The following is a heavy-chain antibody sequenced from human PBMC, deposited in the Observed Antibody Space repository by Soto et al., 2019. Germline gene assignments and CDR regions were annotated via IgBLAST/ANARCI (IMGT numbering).Heavy chain of an antibody. D-gene: IGHD5-12*01. J-gene: IGHJ2*01. CDR3: ARGNHRWLQLWYFDL. Sequence: QVQLVQFVAEVKKPGSSVTVSCKASGGTFSSYTISWVRQAPGQGLEWMGGIIPIFGTANYAQKFQGRVTITADESTSTAYMELSSLRSEDTAVYYCARGNHRWLQLWYFDLWGRGTLVTVSS. CDR2: IIPIFGTA. CDR1: GGTFSSYT. V-gene: IGHV1-69*12.